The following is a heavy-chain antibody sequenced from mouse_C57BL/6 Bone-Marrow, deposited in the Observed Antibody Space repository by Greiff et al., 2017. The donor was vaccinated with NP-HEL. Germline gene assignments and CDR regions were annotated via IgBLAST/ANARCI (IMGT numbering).Heavy chain of an antibody. CDR3: ALDWYGSSHDY. CDR2: INPSSGYP. V-gene: IGHV1-7*01. J-gene: IGHJ2*01. D-gene: IGHD1-1*01. Sequence: VQLQQSGAELAKPGASVKLSCKASGYTFTSYWMHWVKQRPGQGLEWIGYINPSSGYPKYNQKFKGKATLTADKSSSPAYMQLGSLTDEDAAVYYWALDWYGSSHDYWGQGTTRTVSS. CDR1: GYTFTSYW.